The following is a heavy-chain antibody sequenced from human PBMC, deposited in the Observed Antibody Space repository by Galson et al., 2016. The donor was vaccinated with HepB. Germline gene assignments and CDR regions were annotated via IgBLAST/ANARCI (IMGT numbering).Heavy chain of an antibody. CDR3: ERDRHMVRVVINSRLDY. J-gene: IGHJ4*02. CDR1: GYTFPSYG. V-gene: IGHV1-3*01. CDR2: INAGNGNR. D-gene: IGHD3-10*01. Sequence: SVKVSCKASGYTFPSYGIQWVRQAPGQRHEWMGWINAGNGNRKYSQKFQGRVTITRDTSASTVYMELSSLRSEDTALYYCERDRHMVRVVINSRLDYWGQGTLVTVSS.